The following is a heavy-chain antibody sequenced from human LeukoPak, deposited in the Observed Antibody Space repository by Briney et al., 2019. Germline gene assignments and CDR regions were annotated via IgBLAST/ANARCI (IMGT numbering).Heavy chain of an antibody. CDR1: GFTFSNYE. CDR2: ISSSGTTI. Sequence: PGGSLRLSCAASGFTFSNYEMNWVRQAPGKGLGWVSYISSSGTTIYYADSVKGRFTISRDNAKNSLYLQMNSLRAEDTAVYYCATPWDYGAHWGQGTLVTVSS. V-gene: IGHV3-48*03. CDR3: ATPWDYGAH. D-gene: IGHD4-17*01. J-gene: IGHJ4*02.